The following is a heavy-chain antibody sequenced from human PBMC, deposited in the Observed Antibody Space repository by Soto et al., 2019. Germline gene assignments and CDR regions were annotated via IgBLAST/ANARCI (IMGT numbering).Heavy chain of an antibody. CDR3: AKGHCGGDCLDWFDP. D-gene: IGHD2-21*02. V-gene: IGHV3-23*01. CDR1: GFTFSSYA. Sequence: EVQLLESGGGLVQPGGSLRLSCAASGFTFSSYAMSWVRQAPGKGLEWVSAISGSGGSTYYADPVKGRFTISRDNSKNTLYLQMNSLRAEDTAVYYCAKGHCGGDCLDWFDPWGQGTLVTVSS. CDR2: ISGSGGST. J-gene: IGHJ5*02.